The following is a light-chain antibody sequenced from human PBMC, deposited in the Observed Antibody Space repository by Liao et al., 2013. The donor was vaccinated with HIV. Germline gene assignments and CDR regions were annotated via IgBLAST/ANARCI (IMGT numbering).Light chain of an antibody. CDR2: YDR. Sequence: SYVLTQPPSVSVAPGQTASITCGGANIGIKNVHWYQQKPGQAPTLLIYYDRARPSEIPERFSGSNSANTATLTISRVEAGDEADYYCQVWDSNSDHPYVFGTGTKVTVL. J-gene: IGLJ1*01. CDR1: NIGIKN. V-gene: IGLV3-21*01. CDR3: QVWDSNSDHPYV.